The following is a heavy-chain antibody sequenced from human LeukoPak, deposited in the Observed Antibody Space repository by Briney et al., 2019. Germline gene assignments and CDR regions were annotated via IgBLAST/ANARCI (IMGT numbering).Heavy chain of an antibody. J-gene: IGHJ3*02. CDR3: ANDPLYSDYNIDAFPI. CDR1: GFSFSSYG. CDR2: IWYDGSNK. V-gene: IGHV3-33*06. D-gene: IGHD4-11*01. Sequence: GRSLRLSCVASGFSFSSYGVHWVRQAPGKGLEWVAVIWYDGSNKYYVDSVKGRFTISRDNSKNTVCLQMNSLRADDTAVYYCANDPLYSDYNIDAFPIWGQGTTVTVSA.